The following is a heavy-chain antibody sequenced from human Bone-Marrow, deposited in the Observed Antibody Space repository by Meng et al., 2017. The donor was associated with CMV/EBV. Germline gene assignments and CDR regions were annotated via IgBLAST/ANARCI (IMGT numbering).Heavy chain of an antibody. CDR2: IYCSGST. D-gene: IGHD6-13*01. V-gene: IGHV4-59*01. Sequence: SETLSLTCTVSGGSISSYYWSWIRQPPGKGLEWIGYIYCSGSTNYNPSLKSRVTISVDTSKNQFSLKLSSVTAADTAVYYCARGGIAAAFYNWFDPWGQGTLVTVSS. J-gene: IGHJ5*02. CDR1: GGSISSYY. CDR3: ARGGIAAAFYNWFDP.